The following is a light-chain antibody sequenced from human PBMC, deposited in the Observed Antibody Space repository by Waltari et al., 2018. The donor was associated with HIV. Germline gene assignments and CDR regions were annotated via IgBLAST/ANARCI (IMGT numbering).Light chain of an antibody. J-gene: IGLJ2*01. CDR2: DVT. CDR3: CSCPVCHTLVL. CDR1: SSDVGGFNF. V-gene: IGLV2-11*02. Sequence: QSSLPPPRSVSGSPGQSVTISCTGTSSDVGGFNFVSWYQQHPGKAPKLRIYDVTKRPSGVPCPLSCSRIYLTACLPSHGLQADDQAAYYCCSCPVCHTLVLCGVGCKLTVV.